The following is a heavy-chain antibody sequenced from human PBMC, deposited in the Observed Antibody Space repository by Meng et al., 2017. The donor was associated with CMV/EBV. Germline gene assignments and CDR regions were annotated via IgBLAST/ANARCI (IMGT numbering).Heavy chain of an antibody. J-gene: IGHJ4*02. CDR2: INHIGST. Sequence: SETLSLTCAVYGGSFSGYDWTWIRQSPGKGLEWIGEINHIGSTNYKPSLKSRLTISLDTSKNQFSLKLKSVTAADTAVYYCARGSTSVTMIVVVFTAASLAYDSWGQGTLVTVSS. CDR1: GGSFSGYD. CDR3: ARGSTSVTMIVVVFTAASLAYDS. D-gene: IGHD3-22*01. V-gene: IGHV4-34*01.